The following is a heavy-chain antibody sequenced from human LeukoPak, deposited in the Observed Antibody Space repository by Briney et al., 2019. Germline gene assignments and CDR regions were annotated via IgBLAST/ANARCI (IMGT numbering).Heavy chain of an antibody. CDR1: GGSFSGYY. CDR3: AGARGSDWYFDL. Sequence: SETLSLACAVYGGSFSGYYWSWIRQPPGKGLEWIGEINHSGSTNYNPSLKSRVTISVDTSKNQFSLKLSSVTAADTAVYYCAGARGSDWYFDLWGRGTLVTVSS. V-gene: IGHV4-34*01. J-gene: IGHJ2*01. CDR2: INHSGST.